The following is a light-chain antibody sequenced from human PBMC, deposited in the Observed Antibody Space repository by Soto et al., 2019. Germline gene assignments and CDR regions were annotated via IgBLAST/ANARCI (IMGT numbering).Light chain of an antibody. CDR2: EVS. CDR3: SSYTSSSTV. CDR1: SSDVGGYNY. V-gene: IGLV2-14*01. Sequence: ALTQPASVSGSPGQSITISCTGTSSDVGGYNYVSWYQQHPGKAPKLMIYEVSNRPSGVSNRFSGSKSGNTASLTISGLQAEDEADYYCSSYTSSSTVFGGGTKLTVL. J-gene: IGLJ2*01.